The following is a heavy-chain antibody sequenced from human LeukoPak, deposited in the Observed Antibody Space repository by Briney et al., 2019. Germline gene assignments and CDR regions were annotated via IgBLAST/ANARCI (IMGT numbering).Heavy chain of an antibody. D-gene: IGHD3-22*01. CDR3: AKLASSGSDAFDI. CDR2: ISYDGSNK. CDR1: GFTFSSYG. J-gene: IGHJ3*02. Sequence: GGSLRLSCAASGFTFSSYGMHWVRQAPGKGLGWVAVISYDGSNKYYADSVKGRFTISRDNSKSTLYLQMNSLRAEDTAVYYCAKLASSGSDAFDIWGQGTMVTVSS. V-gene: IGHV3-30*18.